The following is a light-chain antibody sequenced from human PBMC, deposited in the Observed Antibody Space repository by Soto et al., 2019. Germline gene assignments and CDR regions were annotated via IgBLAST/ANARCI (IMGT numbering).Light chain of an antibody. J-gene: IGKJ2*01. Sequence: DIQMTQSPSSLSASIGDRITISCRASQSIDTYLNWYQQKPGKAPKLLIYGASSLQSCVPSRFSGSGSGTDFTLTITSLLFEDCATYYCQQSYSSPPYTFGQGNKVAIK. V-gene: IGKV1-39*01. CDR3: QQSYSSPPYT. CDR1: QSIDTY. CDR2: GAS.